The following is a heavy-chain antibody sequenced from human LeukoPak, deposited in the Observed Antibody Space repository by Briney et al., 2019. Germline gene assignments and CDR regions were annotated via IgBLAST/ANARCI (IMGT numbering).Heavy chain of an antibody. Sequence: PGGSLRLSCAASGFTFSNAWMSWVRQAPGKGLEWVGRIKSKTDGGTTDYAAPVKGRFTISRDDSKNTLYLQMSSLKTEDTAVYYCTTDYSVSSGYYYGYYFDYWGQGTLVTVSS. CDR2: IKSKTDGGTT. CDR3: TTDYSVSSGYYYGYYFDY. V-gene: IGHV3-15*01. D-gene: IGHD3-22*01. CDR1: GFTFSNAW. J-gene: IGHJ4*02.